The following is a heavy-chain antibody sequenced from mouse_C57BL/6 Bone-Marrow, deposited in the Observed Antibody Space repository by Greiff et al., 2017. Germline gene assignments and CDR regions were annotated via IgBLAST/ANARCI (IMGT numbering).Heavy chain of an antibody. CDR3: ERDRGQLRLNYFDY. D-gene: IGHD3-2*02. J-gene: IGHJ2*01. Sequence: EVMLVESGGGLVKPGGSLKLSCAASGFTFSSYAMSWVRQTPEKRLEWVATISDGGSYTYYPDNVKGRFTISRDNAKNNLYLQMSQLKSEDTAMYYCERDRGQLRLNYFDYWGQGTTLTVSS. CDR1: GFTFSSYA. V-gene: IGHV5-4*01. CDR2: ISDGGSYT.